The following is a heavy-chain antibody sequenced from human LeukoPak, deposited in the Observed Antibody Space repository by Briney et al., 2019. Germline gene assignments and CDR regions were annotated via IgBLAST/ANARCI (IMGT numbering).Heavy chain of an antibody. CDR2: ISSSSSTI. CDR1: GFTFSIYS. J-gene: IGHJ4*02. Sequence: GGSLRLSCAASGFTFSIYSMNWVRQAPGKGLEWVSYISSSSSTIYYADSVKGRFTISRDNAKNSLYLQMNSLRAEDTAAYYCAGGSYYSYDYWGQGTLVTVSS. V-gene: IGHV3-48*01. CDR3: AGGSYYSYDY. D-gene: IGHD1-26*01.